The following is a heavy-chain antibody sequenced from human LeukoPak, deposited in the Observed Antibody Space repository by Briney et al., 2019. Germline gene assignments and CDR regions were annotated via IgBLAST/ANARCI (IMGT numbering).Heavy chain of an antibody. CDR2: ISSSSSTI. D-gene: IGHD5-18*01. V-gene: IGHV3-48*01. J-gene: IGHJ4*02. CDR3: AREGSPDTAMALY. CDR1: GFTFSSYS. Sequence: GGSLRLSCAASGFTFSSYSMNWVRQAPGKGLEWVSYISSSSSTIYYADSVKGRFTISRDNAKNSLYLQMNSLRAEDTAVYYCAREGSPDTAMALYWGQGTLLTVSS.